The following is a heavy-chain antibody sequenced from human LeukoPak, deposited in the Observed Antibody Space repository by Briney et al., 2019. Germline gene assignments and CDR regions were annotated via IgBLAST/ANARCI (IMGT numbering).Heavy chain of an antibody. Sequence: ASVKVSCKASGYTFTDYYMHWVRQAPGQGLEWMGWIYPNSGGTNYAQKFQGRVTVTRDTSISTAYMDLSSLTSDDTAVYFCVRDVRAGRNDAFDIWGQGTMVTVSS. J-gene: IGHJ3*02. CDR1: GYTFTDYY. CDR2: IYPNSGGT. D-gene: IGHD1-14*01. V-gene: IGHV1-2*02. CDR3: VRDVRAGRNDAFDI.